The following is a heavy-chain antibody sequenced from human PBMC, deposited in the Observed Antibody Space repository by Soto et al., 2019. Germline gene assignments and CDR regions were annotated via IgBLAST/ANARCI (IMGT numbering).Heavy chain of an antibody. CDR1: GYSFSDYY. CDR3: TRGVGAPNYFVY. CDR2: INPKDAGT. J-gene: IGHJ4*02. Sequence: VKASCKTSGYSFSDYYIHWVRQAPGQGLEWTAWINPKDAGTNYAQNFQGRVTVTTDPSISTVYMELSGLRSDDTAVFFCTRGVGAPNYFVYGGQGTLVAVSS. V-gene: IGHV1-2*02. D-gene: IGHD3-10*01.